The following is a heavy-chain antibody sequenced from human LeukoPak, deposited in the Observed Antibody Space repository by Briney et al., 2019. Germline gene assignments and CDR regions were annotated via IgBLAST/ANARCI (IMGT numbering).Heavy chain of an antibody. V-gene: IGHV3-23*01. D-gene: IGHD3-3*01. CDR2: ISGSGGST. Sequence: GGSLRLSCAASGFTFSSYAMSWVRQAPGKGLESVSAISGSGGSTYYADSVKGRFTISRDNSKNTLYLQMNSLRAEDTAVYYCATRVPTIFGVTYFDYWGQGTLVTVSS. J-gene: IGHJ4*02. CDR1: GFTFSSYA. CDR3: ATRVPTIFGVTYFDY.